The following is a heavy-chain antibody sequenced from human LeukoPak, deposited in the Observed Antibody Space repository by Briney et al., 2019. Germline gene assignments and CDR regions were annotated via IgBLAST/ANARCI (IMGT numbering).Heavy chain of an antibody. D-gene: IGHD1-1*01. V-gene: IGHV1-69*01. J-gene: IGHJ6*04. CDR1: GGTFSSYA. Sequence: SVKVSCKASGGTFSSYAISWVRQAPGQGLEWMGGIIPIFGTANYAQKFQGRVTITADESTSTAYMELSSLRSEDTAVYYCASSPLQLPYYYGMDVWGKGTTVTVSS. CDR2: IIPIFGTA. CDR3: ASSPLQLPYYYGMDV.